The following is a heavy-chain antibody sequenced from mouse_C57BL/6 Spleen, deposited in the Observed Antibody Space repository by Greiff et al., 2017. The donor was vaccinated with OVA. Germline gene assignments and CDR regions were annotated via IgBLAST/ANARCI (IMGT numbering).Heavy chain of an antibody. V-gene: IGHV5-6*01. J-gene: IGHJ1*03. Sequence: EVQLVESGGDLVKPGGSLKFSCAASGFTFSSYGMSWVRQTPDKRLEWVATISSGGSYTYSPDSVKGRFTISRDTAKNTLYLQVYSLISEDTAMYYCARHPYCYSSNHWYFDVWGTGTSVTVSS. CDR1: GFTFSSYG. D-gene: IGHD1-1*01. CDR3: ARHPYCYSSNHWYFDV. CDR2: ISSGGSYT.